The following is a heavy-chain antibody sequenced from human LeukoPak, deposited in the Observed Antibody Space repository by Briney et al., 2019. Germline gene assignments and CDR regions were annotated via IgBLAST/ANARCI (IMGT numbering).Heavy chain of an antibody. CDR1: GYTLTELS. V-gene: IGHV1-24*01. D-gene: IGHD6-13*01. Sequence: ASVKVSCKVSGYTLTELSMHWVRQAPGKGLEWMGGFDPEDGETIYAQKFQGRVTMTEDTSTDTAYMELSSLRSEDTAVYYCATLPRVFSSSWYFDYCGQGTLVTVSS. CDR3: ATLPRVFSSSWYFDY. CDR2: FDPEDGET. J-gene: IGHJ4*02.